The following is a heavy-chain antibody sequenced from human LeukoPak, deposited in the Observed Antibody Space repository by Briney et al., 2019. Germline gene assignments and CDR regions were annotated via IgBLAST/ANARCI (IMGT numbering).Heavy chain of an antibody. D-gene: IGHD6-13*01. CDR1: GGSVGSSPYY. J-gene: IGHJ4*02. CDR2: VSYSGRP. V-gene: IGHV4-39*07. CDR3: ARVGDYSSSWYDLLYIDS. Sequence: PSETLSLTCTVSGGSVGSSPYYWAWVRQPPGRELDWIGSVSYSGRPSYTPSLESRVTISVDTSKNQFFLKFNSVTAADTAVYYCARVGDYSSSWYDLLYIDSWGPGTLVTVSS.